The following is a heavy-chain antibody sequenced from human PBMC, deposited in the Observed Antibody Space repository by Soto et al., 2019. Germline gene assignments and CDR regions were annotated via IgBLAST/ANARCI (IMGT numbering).Heavy chain of an antibody. CDR1: GFTFSSYG. CDR2: IWYDGSNK. J-gene: IGHJ3*02. D-gene: IGHD3-10*01. Sequence: QVQLVESGGGVVQPGRSLRLSCAASGFTFSSYGMHWVRQAPGKGLEWVAVIWYDGSNKYYADSVKGRFNISRDNSTNTLNLQINSLRAADTAVYYCSRGYYGSGYQMADAFDIWGQGTMVTVSS. CDR3: SRGYYGSGYQMADAFDI. V-gene: IGHV3-33*01.